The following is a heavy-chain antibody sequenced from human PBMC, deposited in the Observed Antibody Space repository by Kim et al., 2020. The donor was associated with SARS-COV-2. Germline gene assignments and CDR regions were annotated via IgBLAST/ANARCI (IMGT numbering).Heavy chain of an antibody. J-gene: IGHJ4*02. CDR1: GFTFSSYA. CDR3: AKTRMGTGYYDSSGASDY. V-gene: IGHV3-23*01. CDR2: ISGSGGST. Sequence: GGSLRLSCAASGFTFSSYAMSWVRQAPGKGLEWVSAISGSGGSTYYADSVKGRFTISRDNSKNTLYLQMNSLRAEDTAVYYCAKTRMGTGYYDSSGASDYWGQGTLVTVSS. D-gene: IGHD3-22*01.